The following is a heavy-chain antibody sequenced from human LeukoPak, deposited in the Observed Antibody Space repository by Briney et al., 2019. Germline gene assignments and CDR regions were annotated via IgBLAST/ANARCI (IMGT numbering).Heavy chain of an antibody. CDR3: ARDRGRGYSYGLISDY. Sequence: GGSLRLSCAASGFTFSSYAMSWVRQAPGKGLEWVSAISGSGGSTYYADSVKGRFTISRDNSKNTLYLQMGSLRAEDMAVYYCARDRGRGYSYGLISDYWGQGTLVTVSS. V-gene: IGHV3-23*01. CDR1: GFTFSSYA. J-gene: IGHJ4*02. D-gene: IGHD5-18*01. CDR2: ISGSGGST.